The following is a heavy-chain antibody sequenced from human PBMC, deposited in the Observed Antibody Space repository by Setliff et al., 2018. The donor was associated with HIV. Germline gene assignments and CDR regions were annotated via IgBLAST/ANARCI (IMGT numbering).Heavy chain of an antibody. V-gene: IGHV3-23*01. CDR2: ISGSGGDT. CDR3: ARGHLDYDYWEGTLGNWFDP. CDR1: FSPYS. Sequence: FSPYSWSWVRQAPGKGLECVAVISGSGGDTYYADSVKGRFVISREKSKSTLYLQMNSLTSDDTAVYYCARGHLDYDYWEGTLGNWFDPWGQGTLVTVSS. D-gene: IGHD3-3*01. J-gene: IGHJ5*02.